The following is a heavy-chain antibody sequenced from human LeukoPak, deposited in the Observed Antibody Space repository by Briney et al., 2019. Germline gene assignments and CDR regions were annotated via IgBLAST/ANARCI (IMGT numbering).Heavy chain of an antibody. CDR3: ARGPLIDY. CDR1: GASISSYY. CDR2: IYHSGST. Sequence: ASVTLSLTCTVSGASISSYYWSWIRQPPGKGLEWIGEIYHSGSTKYNPFLKSRVTISVDKSKNQFSLRLSSVTAADTAVYYCARGPLIDYWGQGTLVTVS. V-gene: IGHV4-59*12. J-gene: IGHJ4*02.